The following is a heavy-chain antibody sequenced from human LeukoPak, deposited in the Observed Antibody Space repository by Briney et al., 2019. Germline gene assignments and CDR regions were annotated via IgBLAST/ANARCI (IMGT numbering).Heavy chain of an antibody. CDR3: ANYDSSGYYRTGGY. CDR1: GGSISSSSYY. Sequence: SETLSLTCTVSGGSISSSSYYWGWIRQPPGKGLEWIGSIYYSGSTYYNPSLKSRVTISVDTSKNQFSLKLSSVTAADTAVYYCANYDSSGYYRTGGYWGQGTLVTVSS. CDR2: IYYSGST. V-gene: IGHV4-39*01. J-gene: IGHJ4*02. D-gene: IGHD3-22*01.